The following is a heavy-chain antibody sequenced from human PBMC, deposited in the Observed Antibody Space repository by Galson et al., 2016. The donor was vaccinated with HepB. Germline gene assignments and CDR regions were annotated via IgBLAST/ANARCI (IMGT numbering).Heavy chain of an antibody. J-gene: IGHJ6*02. Sequence: SLRLSCAASGFTFSSYTMNWVRQAPGKGPEWVSYISSGRSTIYYADSVKGRFTISRDNAKNSLFLQMNSLRDEDTAVYYCARDRTDCGGDCYLFSGMDVWGQGTTVTVSS. D-gene: IGHD2-21*02. CDR1: GFTFSSYT. V-gene: IGHV3-48*02. CDR2: ISSGRSTI. CDR3: ARDRTDCGGDCYLFSGMDV.